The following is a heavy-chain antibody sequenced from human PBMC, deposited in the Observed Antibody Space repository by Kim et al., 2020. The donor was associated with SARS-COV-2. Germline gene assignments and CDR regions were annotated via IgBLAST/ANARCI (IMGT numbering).Heavy chain of an antibody. D-gene: IGHD3-10*01. CDR1: GFTFSSYA. J-gene: IGHJ6*02. CDR2: ISYDGSNK. Sequence: GGSLRLSCAASGFTFSSYAMHWVRQAPGKGLEWVAVISYDGSNKYYADSVKGRFTISRDNSKNTLYLQMNSLRAEDTAVYYCARDVGLWFGEPYYYGMDVWGQGTTVTVSS. V-gene: IGHV3-30*04. CDR3: ARDVGLWFGEPYYYGMDV.